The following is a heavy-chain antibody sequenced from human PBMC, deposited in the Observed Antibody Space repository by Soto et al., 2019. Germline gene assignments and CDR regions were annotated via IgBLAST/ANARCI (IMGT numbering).Heavy chain of an antibody. D-gene: IGHD3-16*01. J-gene: IGHJ4*02. V-gene: IGHV4-59*01. CDR1: GGPISGYY. Sequence: XXTLSLACTVSGGPISGYYWRWIPQPPGKALEWIGYIYSRGSTNYHPSLKSRVTISVDTSKNQFSLQLRSVTAADTAVYYCARVWGSYSDHWGLGTLVTVSS. CDR3: ARVWGSYSDH. CDR2: IYSRGST.